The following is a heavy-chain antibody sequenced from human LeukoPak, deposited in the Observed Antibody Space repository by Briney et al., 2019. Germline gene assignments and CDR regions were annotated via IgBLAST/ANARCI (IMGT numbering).Heavy chain of an antibody. CDR1: GGSFSGYY. V-gene: IGHV4-34*01. CDR3: TYGDRKFDY. D-gene: IGHD4-17*01. Sequence: PSETLSLTCAVFGGSFSGYYWSWIRQPPGKGPEWIGDINRSGATNYNPSLKSRVTISVDTSKNQFSLKVNSVTAADTAVYFCTYGDRKFDYWGQGPLVTVSS. J-gene: IGHJ4*02. CDR2: INRSGAT.